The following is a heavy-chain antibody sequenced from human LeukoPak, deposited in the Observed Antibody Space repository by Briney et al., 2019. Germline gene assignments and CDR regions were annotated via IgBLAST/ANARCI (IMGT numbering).Heavy chain of an antibody. CDR3: ARGHSYDSSGYYPAWFDP. J-gene: IGHJ5*02. CDR2: IYTSGST. Sequence: SETLFLTCTVSGGSISTYYWSWIRQPAGKGLEWIGRIYTSGSTNYNPSLKSRVTVSVDTSKNQFSLKLSSVTAADTAVYYCARGHSYDSSGYYPAWFDPWGQGTLVTVSS. CDR1: GGSISTYY. D-gene: IGHD3-22*01. V-gene: IGHV4-4*07.